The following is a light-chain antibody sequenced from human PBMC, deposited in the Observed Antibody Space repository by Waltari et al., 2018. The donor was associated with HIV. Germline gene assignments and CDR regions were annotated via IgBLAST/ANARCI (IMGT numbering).Light chain of an antibody. Sequence: SYELTQPPSVSVSPGQTDRIPCSGDALSPQNVYRYQQRPGQAPALVIYKDHKRPSGIPERFSGSRSGTTVTLIINGVQAEDEADYFCQSTDSTASSYVFGSGTEVFVL. V-gene: IGLV3-25*03. CDR1: ALSPQN. CDR3: QSTDSTASSYV. CDR2: KDH. J-gene: IGLJ1*01.